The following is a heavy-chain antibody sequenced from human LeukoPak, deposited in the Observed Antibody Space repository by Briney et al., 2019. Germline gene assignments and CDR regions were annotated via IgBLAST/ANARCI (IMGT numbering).Heavy chain of an antibody. CDR2: IYHSGST. CDR1: GGSISSYY. D-gene: IGHD2-2*01. V-gene: IGHV4-59*01. CDR3: ARDGPAYTSRWYDYYYGLDV. J-gene: IGHJ6*02. Sequence: SETLSLTCTVSGGSISSYYWSWIRQPPGKGLEWIGHIYHSGSTNYNPSLKSRVSISVDTSKNQFSLKLTSVTSADTAVYYCARDGPAYTSRWYDYYYGLDVWDQGTTVTVSS.